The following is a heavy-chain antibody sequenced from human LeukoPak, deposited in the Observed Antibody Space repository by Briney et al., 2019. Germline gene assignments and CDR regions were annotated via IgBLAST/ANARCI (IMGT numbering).Heavy chain of an antibody. CDR2: ISSRSTYI. D-gene: IGHD1-26*01. CDR1: RFTFSTYS. CDR3: ARDAGGRTQREGWFDP. V-gene: IGHV3-21*01. Sequence: GGSLRLSCAASRFTFSTYSMNWVRQAPGKGLEWVSSISSRSTYIYYADSVKGRFTISRDNAKNSLYLQMKSLRVEDTGVYYCARDAGGRTQREGWFDPWGQGTLVTVSS. J-gene: IGHJ5*02.